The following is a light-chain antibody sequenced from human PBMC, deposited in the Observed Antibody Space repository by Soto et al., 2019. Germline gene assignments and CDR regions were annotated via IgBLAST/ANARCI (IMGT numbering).Light chain of an antibody. V-gene: IGKV3-11*01. CDR1: QSVSSSY. CDR2: DAS. Sequence: EIVLTQSPATLSLSPGGRATLSCRASQSVSSSYLAWYQQKPGQAPRLLIYDASNRATGIPARFSGSGSGTDFTLTISSLEPEDFAVYYCQQRSNWPITFGQGTRLEIK. J-gene: IGKJ5*01. CDR3: QQRSNWPIT.